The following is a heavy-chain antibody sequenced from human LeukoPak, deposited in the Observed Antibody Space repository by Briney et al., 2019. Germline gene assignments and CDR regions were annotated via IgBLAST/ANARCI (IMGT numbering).Heavy chain of an antibody. CDR3: ARDLRFGELSFLPFDY. Sequence: ASVKVSCKASGYTFTSYYLHWVRQAPGQGLEWMGRINPSAGSTSYAQKFQGRVTLTRYMSTSTVYMEVSSLRSEDTAVYYCARDLRFGELSFLPFDYWGQGTLVTVSS. D-gene: IGHD3-10*01. CDR1: GYTFTSYY. CDR2: INPSAGST. J-gene: IGHJ4*02. V-gene: IGHV1-46*01.